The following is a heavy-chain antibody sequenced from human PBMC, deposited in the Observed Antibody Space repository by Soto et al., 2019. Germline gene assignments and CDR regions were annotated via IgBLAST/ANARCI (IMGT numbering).Heavy chain of an antibody. CDR1: GFAFSSYG. CDR2: ISYDGSNK. V-gene: IGHV3-30*18. D-gene: IGHD2-8*01. Sequence: GGSLRLSCAASGFAFSSYGMHWVRQAPGKGLEWGAVISYDGSNKYYADSVKGRFTISRGNSKNTLYLQMNSLRAEDTAVYYCAKDLVGYCTNGVCGYDAFDIWGQGTMVTVS. J-gene: IGHJ3*02. CDR3: AKDLVGYCTNGVCGYDAFDI.